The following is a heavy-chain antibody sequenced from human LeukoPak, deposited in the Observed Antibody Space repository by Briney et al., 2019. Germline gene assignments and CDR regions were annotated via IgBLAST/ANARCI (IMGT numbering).Heavy chain of an antibody. CDR2: ISSSGSDK. J-gene: IGHJ3*02. Sequence: PGGSLRLSCAASGVPFSDHEMNWVRKAPGKGLEWVSYISSSGSDKYYPDSVKGRFTISRDNAKNSLYLQMNSLRAEDTAVYYCARRTSGAFAIWGQGTKVTVSS. V-gene: IGHV3-48*03. CDR3: ARRTSGAFAI. CDR1: GVPFSDHE.